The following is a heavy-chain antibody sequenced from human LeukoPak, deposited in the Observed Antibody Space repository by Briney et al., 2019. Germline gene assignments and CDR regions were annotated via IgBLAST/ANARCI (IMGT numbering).Heavy chain of an antibody. J-gene: IGHJ4*02. CDR3: ARDRPNYYGSDGHYYRRDGDY. V-gene: IGHV3-23*01. CDR1: GFTFSIYA. Sequence: GGSPRLSCAASGFTFSIYAMSWVRQAPGKWLQWVSSITSRGESTWYVDSVKGRFTITRDNSENTLYLEMHSLRGENTAVYYCARDRPNYYGSDGHYYRRDGDYWGRGTLVSVSS. CDR2: ITSRGEST. D-gene: IGHD3-22*01.